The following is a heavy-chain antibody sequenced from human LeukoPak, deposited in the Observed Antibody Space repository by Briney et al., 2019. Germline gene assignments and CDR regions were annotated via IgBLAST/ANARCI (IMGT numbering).Heavy chain of an antibody. CDR1: GGSISSGGYS. Sequence: PSETLSLTCAVSGGSISSGGYSWSWIRQPPGKGLEWIGYIYHSETTYYNPSLKSRVTISVDRSKNQFSLRLGSVTAADTAVYYCASSTPCSDYVTEYFQHWGQGTLVTVSS. V-gene: IGHV4-30-2*01. J-gene: IGHJ1*01. CDR3: ASSTPCSDYVTEYFQH. D-gene: IGHD4-17*01. CDR2: IYHSETT.